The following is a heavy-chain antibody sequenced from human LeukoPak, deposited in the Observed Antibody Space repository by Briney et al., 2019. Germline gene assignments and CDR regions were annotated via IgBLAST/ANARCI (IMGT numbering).Heavy chain of an antibody. J-gene: IGHJ3*01. CDR3: ARSSYSSSSSV. V-gene: IGHV3-7*03. Sequence: GGSLRLSRAVSGFTFSGFWMSWSRQAPGKGLEWVASINSDGSEGYYADVVKGRFTISRDNAKNSLYLQINSLRAEDTAVNYCARSSYSSSSSVWGQGTMVTVSS. CDR1: GFTFSGFW. D-gene: IGHD6-6*01. CDR2: INSDGSEG.